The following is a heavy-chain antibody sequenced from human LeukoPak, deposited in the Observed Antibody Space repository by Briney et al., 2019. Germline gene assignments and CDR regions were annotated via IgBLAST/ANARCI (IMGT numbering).Heavy chain of an antibody. V-gene: IGHV4-34*01. D-gene: IGHD3-10*01. CDR1: GGSFNDYY. Sequence: SETLSPTCAVYGGSFNDYYWIWIRQPPGKGLEWIGEIKPSGRTNYNPSLESRVTISVDTSKNHFSLKLSSVTAADTAVYYCARRDYLDHFYYIDVWDKGNTVTVSS. CDR3: ARRDYLDHFYYIDV. CDR2: IKPSGRT. J-gene: IGHJ6*03.